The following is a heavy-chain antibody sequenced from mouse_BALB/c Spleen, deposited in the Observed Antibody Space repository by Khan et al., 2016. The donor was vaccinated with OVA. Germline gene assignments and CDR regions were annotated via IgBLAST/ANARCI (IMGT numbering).Heavy chain of an antibody. D-gene: IGHD2-4*01. J-gene: IGHJ2*01. CDR1: GYSITSDYA. CDR2: ISYSGST. CDR3: ARGTYVDYDNFDY. V-gene: IGHV3-2*02. Sequence: EVQLQESGPGLVKPSQSLSLTCTVTGYSITSDYAWNWIRQFPGNKLEWMGYISYSGSTSYNPSLKSRISITRDTSKNQFFLQLNSVTTEDTATYDCARGTYVDYDNFDYWGQGTTLTVSS.